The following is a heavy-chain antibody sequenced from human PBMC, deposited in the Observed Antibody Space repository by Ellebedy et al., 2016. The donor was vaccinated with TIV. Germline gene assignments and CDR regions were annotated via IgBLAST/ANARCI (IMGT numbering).Heavy chain of an antibody. CDR1: GYTFTGYY. CDR2: INPNSGGT. Sequence: AASVKVSCKASGYTFTGYYMHWVRQAPGQGLEWMGWINPNSGGTNYAQKFQGWVTMTRDTSISTAYMELSRLRSDDTAVYYCARGGTVVPAAHITNWFDPWGQGTLVTVSS. J-gene: IGHJ5*02. CDR3: ARGGTVVPAAHITNWFDP. D-gene: IGHD2-2*01. V-gene: IGHV1-2*04.